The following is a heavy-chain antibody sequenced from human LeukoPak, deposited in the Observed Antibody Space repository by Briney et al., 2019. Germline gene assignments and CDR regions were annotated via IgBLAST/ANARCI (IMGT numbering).Heavy chain of an antibody. V-gene: IGHV3-13*01. CDR1: GFPFSAYD. CDR3: VRGALPGDNWYFDL. CDR2: FGSAGDT. Sequence: GGSLRLSCETSGFPFSAYDMHWVRQAPGKGLEWVSAFGSAGDTYYPGAVRGRFTISGDYAKNSLYLQMNSLRTGDMAVYFCVRGALPGDNWYFDLWGRGTLVTVAS. J-gene: IGHJ2*01.